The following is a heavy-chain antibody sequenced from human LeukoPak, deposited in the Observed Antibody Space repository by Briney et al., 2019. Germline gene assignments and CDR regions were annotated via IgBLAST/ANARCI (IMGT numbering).Heavy chain of an antibody. CDR2: ISYDGSNK. V-gene: IGHV3-30*03. J-gene: IGHJ6*02. CDR1: GFTFSSYG. CDR3: ARTVTTPASVLDAYYYYYGMDV. D-gene: IGHD4-17*01. Sequence: PGRSLRLSCAASGFTFSSYGMHWVRQAPGKGLEWVAVISYDGSNKYYADSVKGRFTISRDNSKNTLYLQMNSLRAEDTAVYYCARTVTTPASVLDAYYYYYGMDVWGQGTTVTVSS.